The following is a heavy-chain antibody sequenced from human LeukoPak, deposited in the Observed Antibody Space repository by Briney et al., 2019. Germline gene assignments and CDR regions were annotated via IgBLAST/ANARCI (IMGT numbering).Heavy chain of an antibody. CDR3: ARAPHFFDISGSRYYFDY. V-gene: IGHV4-59*01. Sequence: SETLSLTCTVSGGSISSYYWSWIRQPPGKGLEWIGYIYYSGSTNYNPSLKSRVTMSVDTSKNQFSLKLSSVTAADTAVYFCARAPHFFDISGSRYYFDYWGQGTLVTVSS. CDR1: GGSISSYY. CDR2: IYYSGST. D-gene: IGHD3-22*01. J-gene: IGHJ4*02.